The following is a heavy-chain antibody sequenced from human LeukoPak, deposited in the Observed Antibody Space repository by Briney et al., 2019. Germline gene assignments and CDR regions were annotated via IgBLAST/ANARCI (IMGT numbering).Heavy chain of an antibody. J-gene: IGHJ4*02. Sequence: GGSLRLSCAASGFTFSSYSMNWVRQAPGKGLEWFSYIRSSSSTIYYADSVKGRFTISRDNAKNSLYLQMNSLRAEDTAVYYCARDGSGRVPEMSAPDYWGQGTLVTVSS. CDR1: GFTFSSYS. CDR3: ARDGSGRVPEMSAPDY. V-gene: IGHV3-48*01. CDR2: IRSSSSTI. D-gene: IGHD3-10*01.